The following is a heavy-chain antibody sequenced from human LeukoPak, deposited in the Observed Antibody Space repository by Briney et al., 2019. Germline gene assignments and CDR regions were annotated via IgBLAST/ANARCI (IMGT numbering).Heavy chain of an antibody. CDR3: ARGLRENYYDSSGYYYNY. J-gene: IGHJ4*02. CDR2: INHSGST. CDR1: GGSFSGYY. V-gene: IGHV4-34*01. Sequence: SETLSLTCAVYGGSFSGYYWSWIRQPPGKGLEWIGEINHSGSTNYNPSLKSRVTISVDTSKNQFSLKLSSVTAADTAVYYCARGLRENYYDSSGYYYNYWGQGTLVTVSS. D-gene: IGHD3-22*01.